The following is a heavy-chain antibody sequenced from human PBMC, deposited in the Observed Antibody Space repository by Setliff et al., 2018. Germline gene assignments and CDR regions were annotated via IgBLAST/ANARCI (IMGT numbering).Heavy chain of an antibody. CDR1: GYSFSNYW. D-gene: IGHD5-12*01. CDR3: ATNGYSGYDHAFDI. V-gene: IGHV5-51*01. J-gene: IGHJ3*02. Sequence: GESLKISCQASGYSFSNYWIAWVRQMPGKGLEWMGIIFTGDSETKYSPSFQGQVTISADKSTTTAHLQWSSLKASDTATYYCATNGYSGYDHAFDIWGQGTLVTVSS. CDR2: IFTGDSET.